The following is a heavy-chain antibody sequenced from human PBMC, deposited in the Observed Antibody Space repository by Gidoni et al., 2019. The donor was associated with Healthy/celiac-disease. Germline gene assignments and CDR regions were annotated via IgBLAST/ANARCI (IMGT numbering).Heavy chain of an antibody. Sequence: QVQLVQSGAEVKKPGASVKVSCKASASTFTSYGISWVRQAPGQGLEGMGWNSAYNGNTNYAQKLQGRVTMTTDTSTSTAYMELRSLRSDDTAVYYCARDQFGTPAAIFYYYYGMDVWGQGTTVTVSS. V-gene: IGHV1-18*04. D-gene: IGHD2-2*02. CDR1: ASTFTSYG. J-gene: IGHJ6*02. CDR2: NSAYNGNT. CDR3: ARDQFGTPAAIFYYYYGMDV.